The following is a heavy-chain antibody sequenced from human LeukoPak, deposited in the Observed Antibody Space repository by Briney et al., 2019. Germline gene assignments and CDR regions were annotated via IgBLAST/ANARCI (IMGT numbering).Heavy chain of an antibody. D-gene: IGHD6-13*01. Sequence: PGGSLRLSCAASGFTFSNYWMGWVRQAPGKGLEWVANIKQDGSEKRYVDPVKGRFTISRDNAKNSLYLQMNSLRAEDTAVYYCAKDAYAGAAAPSIGDYWGQGTLVTVSS. J-gene: IGHJ4*02. CDR2: IKQDGSEK. V-gene: IGHV3-7*01. CDR3: AKDAYAGAAAPSIGDY. CDR1: GFTFSNYW.